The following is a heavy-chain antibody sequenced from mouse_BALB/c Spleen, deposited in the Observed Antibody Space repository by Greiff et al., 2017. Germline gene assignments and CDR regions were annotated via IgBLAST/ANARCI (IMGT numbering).Heavy chain of an antibody. J-gene: IGHJ3*01. Sequence: DVMLVESGGGLVKPGGSLKLSCAASGFTFSSYTMSWVRQTPEKRLEWVATISSGGGNTYYPDSVKGRFTISRDNAKNNLYLQMSSLRSEDTALYYCARYRGGNYFFAYWGQGTLVTVSA. D-gene: IGHD1-1*01. V-gene: IGHV5-9*03. CDR1: GFTFSSYT. CDR3: ARYRGGNYFFAY. CDR2: ISSGGGNT.